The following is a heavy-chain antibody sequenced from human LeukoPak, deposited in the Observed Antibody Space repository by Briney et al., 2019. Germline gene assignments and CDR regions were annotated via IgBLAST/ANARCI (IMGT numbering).Heavy chain of an antibody. V-gene: IGHV1-2*02. D-gene: IGHD4-11*01. Sequence: GASVKVSCKASGYTFTCYYMHWVRQAPGQGLEWMGWINPNSGGTNYAQKFQGRVTMTRDTSISTAYMELSRLRSDDTAVYYCARWVSYSNYYFDYWGQGTLVTVSS. J-gene: IGHJ4*02. CDR1: GYTFTCYY. CDR2: INPNSGGT. CDR3: ARWVSYSNYYFDY.